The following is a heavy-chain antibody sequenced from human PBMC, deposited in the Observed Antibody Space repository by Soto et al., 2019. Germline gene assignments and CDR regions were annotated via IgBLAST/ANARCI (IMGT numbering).Heavy chain of an antibody. CDR3: ARNYSGSSYFDY. J-gene: IGHJ4*02. Sequence: QLQLQESGPGLVKPSETLSLTCTVSGGSISSSSYYWGWIRQPPGKGLEWIGTIYYSGSTYYNPSLKSRVTISVDTSKNQFSLKLSSVTAADTAVYYCARNYSGSSYFDYWGQGTLVTVCS. CDR1: GGSISSSSYY. D-gene: IGHD1-26*01. V-gene: IGHV4-39*01. CDR2: IYYSGST.